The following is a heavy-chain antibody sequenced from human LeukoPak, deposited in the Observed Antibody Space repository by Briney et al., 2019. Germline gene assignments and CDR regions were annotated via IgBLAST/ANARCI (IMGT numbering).Heavy chain of an antibody. CDR2: ISSTSGFI. D-gene: IGHD5-12*01. Sequence: GGSLRLSCAASGFTFSSDNMNWVRQAPGKGLEWVSSISSTSGFISYADSVKGRFTISRDNAKSSLYLQMNSLGAEDTALYYCARVHSGYGPDYIDHWGQGTPVTVSS. J-gene: IGHJ4*02. CDR1: GFTFSSDN. V-gene: IGHV3-21*06. CDR3: ARVHSGYGPDYIDH.